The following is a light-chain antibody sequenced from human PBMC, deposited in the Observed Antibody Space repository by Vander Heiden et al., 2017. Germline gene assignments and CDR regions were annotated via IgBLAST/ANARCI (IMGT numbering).Light chain of an antibody. CDR2: LEGRGSY. CDR3: ETGDTKTRV. J-gene: IGLJ3*02. CDR1: SGHSNDI. V-gene: IGLV4-60*02. Sequence: HPVLTPSSSASASLGSSVKPTCTLSSGHSNDIIALHQQPPGKAPPYLMTLEGRGSYKQGSGLPHRFSGSSSGAARYLSISNRPYEDDADYYCETGDTKTRVFGGGTKLTVL.